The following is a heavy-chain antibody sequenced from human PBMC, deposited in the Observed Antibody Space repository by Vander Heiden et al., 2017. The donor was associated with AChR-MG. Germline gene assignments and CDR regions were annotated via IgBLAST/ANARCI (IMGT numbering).Heavy chain of an antibody. CDR1: GGTFSSYA. J-gene: IGHJ1*01. CDR3: ARDGDSSGWISRIYFQH. Sequence: QVQLVQSGAEVKKPGSSVKVSCKASGGTFSSYAISWVRQAPGQGLEWMGGIIPIFGTANYAQKFQGRVTITADESTSTAYMELSSLRSEDTAVYYCARDGDSSGWISRIYFQHWGQGTLVTVSS. D-gene: IGHD6-19*01. CDR2: IIPIFGTA. V-gene: IGHV1-69*01.